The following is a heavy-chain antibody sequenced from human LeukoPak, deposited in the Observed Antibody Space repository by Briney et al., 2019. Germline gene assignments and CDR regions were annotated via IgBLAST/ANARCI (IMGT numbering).Heavy chain of an antibody. Sequence: SETLSLTCTVSGGSISSGGYYWSWIRQHPGKGLEWIGYIYYSGSTNYNPSLKSRVTLSVDTSKNQFSLKLSSVTAADAAVYYCAREVTMGFDPWGQGTLVTVSS. J-gene: IGHJ5*02. CDR2: IYYSGST. D-gene: IGHD4/OR15-4a*01. V-gene: IGHV4-61*08. CDR3: AREVTMGFDP. CDR1: GGSISSGGYY.